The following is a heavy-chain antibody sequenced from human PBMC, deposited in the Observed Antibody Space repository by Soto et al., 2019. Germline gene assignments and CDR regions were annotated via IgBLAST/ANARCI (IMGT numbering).Heavy chain of an antibody. J-gene: IGHJ6*02. V-gene: IGHV1-69*13. CDR3: ARGQGYCSGGICYYYYYGMDV. D-gene: IGHD2-15*01. Sequence: SVKVSCKASGGTFSSDAFSWVRQAPGQGLEWMGGIIPTSGTANYAQKFQGRATITADESTSTAYMELSSLTSEDTAVYFCARGQGYCSGGICYYYYYGMDVWGQGTTVTVSS. CDR2: IIPTSGTA. CDR1: GGTFSSDA.